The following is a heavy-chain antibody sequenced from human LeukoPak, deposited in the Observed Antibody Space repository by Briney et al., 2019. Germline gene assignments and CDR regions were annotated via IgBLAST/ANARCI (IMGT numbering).Heavy chain of an antibody. Sequence: GGSLRLSCAVSGFSFRSYWMTWIRQGPGKGLEWVANIKQDGSEKYYVDSVKGRFTISRDNAKNSLYLQMNSLRAEDTAVYYCARDYYGSGSHDYWGQGTLVTVSS. J-gene: IGHJ4*02. D-gene: IGHD3-10*01. V-gene: IGHV3-7*01. CDR2: IKQDGSEK. CDR1: GFSFRSYW. CDR3: ARDYYGSGSHDY.